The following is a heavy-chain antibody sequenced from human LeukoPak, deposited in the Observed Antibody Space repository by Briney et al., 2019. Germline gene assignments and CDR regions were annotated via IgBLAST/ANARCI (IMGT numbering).Heavy chain of an antibody. J-gene: IGHJ4*02. V-gene: IGHV3-21*01. CDR3: ARDSSWFDY. Sequence: GGPLKLSGAAPGFTFSSYSRTWVRQAPGRGLEWVSSISTSSSYIYYADSVKGRFTISRDNAKNSLYLQMNSLRAEDTAVYYCARDSSWFDYWGQGTLVTVSS. CDR1: GFTFSSYS. CDR2: ISTSSSYI.